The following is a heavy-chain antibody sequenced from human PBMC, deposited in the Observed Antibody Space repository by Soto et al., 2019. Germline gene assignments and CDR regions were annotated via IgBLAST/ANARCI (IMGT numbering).Heavy chain of an antibody. V-gene: IGHV1-8*01. Sequence: QVQLVQSGAEVKKPGASVKVSCKASGYTFTSYDINWVRQATGQGLEWMGWMNPNSVNTGYAQKFQGRVTMTRNTSIRTAYMERSSLRSEDTAVYCGAREKTSYGMEVWGQGTTVTVSS. CDR1: GYTFTSYD. CDR3: AREKTSYGMEV. CDR2: MNPNSVNT. J-gene: IGHJ6*02.